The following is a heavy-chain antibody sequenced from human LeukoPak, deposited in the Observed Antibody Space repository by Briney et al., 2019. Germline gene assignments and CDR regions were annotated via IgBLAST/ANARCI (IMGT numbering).Heavy chain of an antibody. D-gene: IGHD5-12*01. J-gene: IGHJ5*02. V-gene: IGHV4-4*09. Sequence: SETLSLTCTVSGGSISSYYWSWIRQPPGKGLEWIGYIYTSGSTNYNPSLKSRVTISVDTSKNQFSLKLSSVTAADTAVYYCARRAGSGYDMGFDPWGQGTLVTVSS. CDR2: IYTSGST. CDR1: GGSISSYY. CDR3: ARRAGSGYDMGFDP.